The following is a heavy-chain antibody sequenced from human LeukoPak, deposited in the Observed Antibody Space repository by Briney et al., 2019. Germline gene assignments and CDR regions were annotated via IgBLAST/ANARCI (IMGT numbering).Heavy chain of an antibody. D-gene: IGHD4-11*01. CDR1: GYSINSGYY. CDR3: ARQYSDYTEEYYYYYYMDV. Sequence: SKTLSLTCIVSGYSINSGYYWGWIRQPPGKGLEWIGSIYHSGRTYYNPSLKSRVTISVDTSKNQLSLKVNSVTAADTAVYYCARQYSDYTEEYYYYYYMDVWGKGTTVTVSS. CDR2: IYHSGRT. V-gene: IGHV4-38-2*02. J-gene: IGHJ6*03.